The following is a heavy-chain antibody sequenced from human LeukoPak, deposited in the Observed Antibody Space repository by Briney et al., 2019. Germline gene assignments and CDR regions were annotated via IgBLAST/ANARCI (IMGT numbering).Heavy chain of an antibody. J-gene: IGHJ4*02. CDR1: GFTFSSYW. CDR3: ARDSSYCSSTSCYNYFDY. V-gene: IGHV3-74*01. Sequence: PGGSLGLSCAASGFTFSSYWMHWVRQAPGKGLVWVSRINSDGSSTTYADSVKGRFTISRDNAKNTLYLQMNSLRAEDTAVYYCARDSSYCSSTSCYNYFDYWGQGNLVTVSS. D-gene: IGHD2-2*02. CDR2: INSDGSST.